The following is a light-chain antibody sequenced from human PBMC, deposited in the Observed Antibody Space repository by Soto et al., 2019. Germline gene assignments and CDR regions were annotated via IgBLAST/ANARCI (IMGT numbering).Light chain of an antibody. CDR3: QHYTNRPWT. CDR2: GAS. V-gene: IGKV3-15*01. CDR1: QSISGT. Sequence: IVVKISPAAVCVSKGGRATLSCRASQSISGTLAWYQQKPGQAPRLLIYGASTRATSFPARFSGSGSGTDFTLTISSLQSEEGPVYDGQHYTNRPWTFGQGTKVDIK. J-gene: IGKJ1*01.